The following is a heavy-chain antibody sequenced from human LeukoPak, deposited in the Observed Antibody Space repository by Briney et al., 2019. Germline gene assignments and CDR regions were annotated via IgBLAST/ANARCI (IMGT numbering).Heavy chain of an antibody. CDR1: GYTFTSYG. J-gene: IGHJ6*03. V-gene: IGHV1-18*01. CDR2: ISAYNGNT. CDR3: ARALGTTSYYYYYMDV. D-gene: IGHD1-1*01. Sequence: SVKVSCKASGYTFTSYGISWVRQAPGQGLEWMGWISAYNGNTNYAQKLQGRVTMTTDTSTSTAYMELRSLRSDDTAVYYCARALGTTSYYYYYMDVWGKGTTVTISS.